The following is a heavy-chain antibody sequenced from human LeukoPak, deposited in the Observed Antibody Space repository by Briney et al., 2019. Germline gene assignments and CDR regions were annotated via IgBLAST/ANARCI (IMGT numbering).Heavy chain of an antibody. Sequence: GGSLRLSCAASGFTFSSYSMNWVRQAPGKGLEWVSSISSSSYIYYADSVKGRFTISRDNARKSLYLQMNSLRVEDTAVYYCVRDYGGSSGAFDLWGQGTMVTVSS. D-gene: IGHD4-23*01. CDR3: VRDYGGSSGAFDL. CDR2: ISSSSYI. J-gene: IGHJ3*01. CDR1: GFTFSSYS. V-gene: IGHV3-21*01.